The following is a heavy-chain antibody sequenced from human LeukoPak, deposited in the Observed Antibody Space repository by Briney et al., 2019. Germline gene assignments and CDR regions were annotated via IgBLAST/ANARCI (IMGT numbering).Heavy chain of an antibody. J-gene: IGHJ5*02. CDR1: GGSISSYY. V-gene: IGHV4-59*01. CDR3: ARAARYYYGPGEYNWFDP. Sequence: PSETLSLTCTVSGGSISSYYWSWIRQPPGKGLEWIGYIYYSGSTNYNPSLKSRVTISVDTSKNQFSLKLSSVTAADTAVYYCARAARYYYGPGEYNWFDPWGQGTLVTVSS. CDR2: IYYSGST. D-gene: IGHD3-10*01.